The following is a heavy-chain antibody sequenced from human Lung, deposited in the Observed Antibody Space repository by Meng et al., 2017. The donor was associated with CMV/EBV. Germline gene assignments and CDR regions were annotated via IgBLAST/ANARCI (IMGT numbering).Heavy chain of an antibody. CDR2: INGDGSST. Sequence: ASGFTFNNYWMHWVRQAPGKGLVWVSRINGDGSSTTYADSVKGRFTISRDNAKNTLYLQMNSLRAEDTAVYYCASGCTNTNCYRAYFDYLGQGXLVTVSS. CDR1: GFTFNNYW. D-gene: IGHD2-2*02. V-gene: IGHV3-74*01. J-gene: IGHJ4*02. CDR3: ASGCTNTNCYRAYFDY.